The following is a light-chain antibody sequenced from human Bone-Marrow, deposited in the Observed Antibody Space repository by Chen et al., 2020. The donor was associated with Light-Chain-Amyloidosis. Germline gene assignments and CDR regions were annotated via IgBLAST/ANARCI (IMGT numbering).Light chain of an antibody. V-gene: IGLV6-57*01. Sequence: NFMLTQPHSVSESPGKTVIISCTRSSGSIATNYVQWYQQRPGSSPTTVIYEDDQRPSGVPDRFSGSIDRSSNSASLPPSGLQAEDEADYYCQSYPGSSQGVFGAGTKLTVL. J-gene: IGLJ3*02. CDR2: EDD. CDR1: SGSIATNY. CDR3: QSYPGSSQGV.